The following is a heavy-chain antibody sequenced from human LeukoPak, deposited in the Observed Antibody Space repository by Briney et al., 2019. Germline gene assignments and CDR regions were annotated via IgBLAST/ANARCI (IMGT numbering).Heavy chain of an antibody. CDR3: AKHVSGSLFYFDY. D-gene: IGHD3-10*01. CDR1: GFTFSSYA. Sequence: PGGSLRLSCAASGFTFSSYAMSWVRQAPGKGLEWVSAISGTGYNTYYADSVKGRFTISRDNSKNTLYLQMNSLGAEDTAVYYCAKHVSGSLFYFDYWGQRTLVTVSS. CDR2: ISGTGYNT. V-gene: IGHV3-23*01. J-gene: IGHJ4*02.